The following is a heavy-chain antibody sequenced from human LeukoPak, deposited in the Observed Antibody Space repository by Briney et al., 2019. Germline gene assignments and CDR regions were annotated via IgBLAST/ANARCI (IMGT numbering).Heavy chain of an antibody. V-gene: IGHV3-66*01. CDR2: IYSGGST. CDR3: ARVYSSGWSDFDY. CDR1: GFTVSSNY. J-gene: IGHJ4*02. D-gene: IGHD6-19*01. Sequence: GGSLRLSCAASGFTVSSNYMSWVRQAPGKGLEWVSVIYSGGSTYYADSVKGRFTISRDNSKNTLYLQMNSLRAEDTAVYYCARVYSSGWSDFDYWGQGTLVTVSS.